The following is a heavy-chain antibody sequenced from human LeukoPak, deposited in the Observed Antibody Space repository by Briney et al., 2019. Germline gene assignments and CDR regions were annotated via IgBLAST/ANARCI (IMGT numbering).Heavy chain of an antibody. CDR2: ISGSGGST. D-gene: IGHD3-16*02. CDR1: GFTFSSYA. Sequence: GGSLRLSCAASGFTFSSYAMSWVRQAPGRGLEWVSAISGSGGSTYYADSVKGRFTISRDNSKNTLYLQMNSLRAEDTAVYYCAIDYQRTNYYMDVWGKGTTVTVSS. J-gene: IGHJ6*03. CDR3: AIDYQRTNYYMDV. V-gene: IGHV3-23*01.